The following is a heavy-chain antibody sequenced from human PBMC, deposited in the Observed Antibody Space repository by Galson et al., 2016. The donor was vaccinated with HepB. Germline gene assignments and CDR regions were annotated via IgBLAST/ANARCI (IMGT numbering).Heavy chain of an antibody. V-gene: IGHV3-74*01. CDR3: ARDLSGPDR. CDR2: IEGDGTRP. CDR1: GFTFRNHQ. Sequence: SLRLSCAVSGFTFRNHQMHWIRQVPGKGLMWVARIEGDGTRPIYAASVEGRLIISSDSAENTVYLQMNRRSAEDTALYYCARDLSGPDRWGQGTLVTVSP. J-gene: IGHJ5*02.